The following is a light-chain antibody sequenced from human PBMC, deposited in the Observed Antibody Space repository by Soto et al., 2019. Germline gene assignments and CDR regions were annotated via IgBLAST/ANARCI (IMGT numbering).Light chain of an antibody. V-gene: IGKV3-20*01. Sequence: EIVLTQSPGSLSLSPGEVSTLSCRASETIKKNYLAWYQQQPGQAPRILIYADSRRATGIPDRLSGGGSGTDLNLTISRLEPEDIAVFYCQKYAESPITXGQGTRLEIK. J-gene: IGKJ5*01. CDR1: ETIKKNY. CDR3: QKYAESPIT. CDR2: ADS.